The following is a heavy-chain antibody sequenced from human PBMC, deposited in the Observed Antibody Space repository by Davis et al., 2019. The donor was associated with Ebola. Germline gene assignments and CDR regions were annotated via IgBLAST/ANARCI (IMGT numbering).Heavy chain of an antibody. V-gene: IGHV4-59*01. J-gene: IGHJ4*02. CDR2: IYYSGST. D-gene: IGHD3-3*01. Sequence: PSETLSLTCTVSGGSISSYYWSWIRQPPGKGLEWIGYIYYSGSTNYNPSLKSRVTISVDTSKNQFSLKLSSVTAADTAVYYCARGGVYDFWSGYSTYFDYWGQGTLVTVSS. CDR1: GGSISSYY. CDR3: ARGGVYDFWSGYSTYFDY.